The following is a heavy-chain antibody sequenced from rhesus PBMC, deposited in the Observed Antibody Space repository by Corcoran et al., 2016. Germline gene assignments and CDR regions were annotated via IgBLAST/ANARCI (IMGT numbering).Heavy chain of an antibody. CDR3: ARTTAIYYYGLDS. D-gene: IGHD4-11*01. Sequence: QVQLEESGPGLVKPSETLSLTCAVSGGSISSNYWSWIRQPPGKGLEWIGRFSGSGGSTDTNPSPSSRVPISTDTSKNQCSLKLSSVTAADTAVDYCARTTAIYYYGLDSWGQGVVVTVSS. V-gene: IGHV4-173*01. CDR2: FSGSGGST. CDR1: GGSISSNY. J-gene: IGHJ6*01.